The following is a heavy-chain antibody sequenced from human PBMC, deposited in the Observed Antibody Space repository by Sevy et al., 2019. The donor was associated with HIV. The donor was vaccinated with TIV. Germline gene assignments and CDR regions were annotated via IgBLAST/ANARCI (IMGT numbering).Heavy chain of an antibody. CDR2: ISSSSSYI. V-gene: IGHV3-21*01. Sequence: GGSLRLSCAASGFTFSSYSMNWVHQAPGKGLEWVSSISSSSSYIYYADSVKGRFTISRDNAKNSLYLQMNSLRAEDTAVYYCAREGAPMEFDPWGQGTLVTVSS. D-gene: IGHD1-1*01. J-gene: IGHJ5*02. CDR3: AREGAPMEFDP. CDR1: GFTFSSYS.